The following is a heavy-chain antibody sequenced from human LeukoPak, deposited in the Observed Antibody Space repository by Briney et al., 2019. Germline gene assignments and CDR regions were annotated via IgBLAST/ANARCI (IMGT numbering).Heavy chain of an antibody. CDR1: GFSFSNYK. Sequence: PGGSLRLSCAASGFSFSNYKMNWVRQAPGKGLQWVAYICSSGRAVYYADSVRGRFTISRDNAKNSLHLQMNSLRAEDTAVYYCARAGTDYYDNSGYYYEVFYFDYWGQGTLVTVSS. CDR2: ICSSGRAV. V-gene: IGHV3-48*03. J-gene: IGHJ4*02. CDR3: ARAGTDYYDNSGYYYEVFYFDY. D-gene: IGHD3-22*01.